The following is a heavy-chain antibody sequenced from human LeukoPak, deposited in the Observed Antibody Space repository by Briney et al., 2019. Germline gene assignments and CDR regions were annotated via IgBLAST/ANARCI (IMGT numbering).Heavy chain of an antibody. CDR1: RFTFSSYG. CDR3: ARDPEGVLQYHPYYYYYGMDV. J-gene: IGHJ6*02. Sequence: GGSLRLSCAASRFTFSSYGMHWVRQAPGKGLEWVAVISYDGSNKYYADSVKGRFTISRDNSKNTLYLQMNSLRAEDTAVYYCARDPEGVLQYHPYYYYYGMDVWGQGTTVTVSS. V-gene: IGHV3-30*03. D-gene: IGHD4-11*01. CDR2: ISYDGSNK.